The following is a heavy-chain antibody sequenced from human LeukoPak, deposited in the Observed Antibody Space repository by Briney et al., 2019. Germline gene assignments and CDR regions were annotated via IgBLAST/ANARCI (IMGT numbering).Heavy chain of an antibody. Sequence: GSLRLSCAASGFAVSRKYMSWVRQPPGKGLEWIGEIYHSGSTNYNPSLKSRVTISVDKSKNQFSLKLSSVTAADTAVYYCARELPYKIAARQRYYYYYYMDVWGKGTTVTVSS. CDR1: GFAVSRKY. J-gene: IGHJ6*03. D-gene: IGHD6-6*01. V-gene: IGHV4-4*02. CDR3: ARELPYKIAARQRYYYYYYMDV. CDR2: IYHSGST.